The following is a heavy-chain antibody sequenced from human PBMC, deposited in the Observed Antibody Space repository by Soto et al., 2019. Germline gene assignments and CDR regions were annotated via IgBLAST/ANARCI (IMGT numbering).Heavy chain of an antibody. CDR1: GLTVSPNY. V-gene: IGHV3-53*02. CDR2: IYSVGDT. J-gene: IGHJ5*02. Sequence: VRLVETGGGLIQPGGSLRLSCAASGLTVSPNYMSWVRQAPGKGLEWVSVIYSVGDTYYADSVKGRFTISRDNSKNTLFLQMNSLRAEDTAVYFCARDYLGGAWFDPWGQGTLVTVSS. D-gene: IGHD3-16*01. CDR3: ARDYLGGAWFDP.